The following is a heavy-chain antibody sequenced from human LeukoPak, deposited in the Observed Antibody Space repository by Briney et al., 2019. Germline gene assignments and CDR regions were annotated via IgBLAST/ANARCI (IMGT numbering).Heavy chain of an antibody. D-gene: IGHD1-1*01. CDR2: INPNSGGT. CDR3: ASQTARSTSPGY. J-gene: IGHJ4*02. CDR1: GYTFTGYY. V-gene: IGHV1-2*02. Sequence: ASVKVSCKASGYTFTGYYMHWVRQAPGQGLEWMGWINPNSGGTNYAQKFQGRVTMTRDTSISTAYMELSRLRSADTAVYYCASQTARSTSPGYWGQGTLVTVSS.